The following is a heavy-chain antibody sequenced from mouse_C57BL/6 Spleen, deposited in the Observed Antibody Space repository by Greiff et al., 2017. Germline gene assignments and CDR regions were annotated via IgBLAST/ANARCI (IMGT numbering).Heavy chain of an antibody. CDR3: TSLITTVVARIYWYFDV. CDR1: GFTFSDAW. CDR2: IRNKANNHAT. V-gene: IGHV6-6*01. Sequence: EVKLQESGGGLVQPGGSMKLSCAASGFTFSDAWMDWVRQSPEKGLEWVAEIRNKANNHATYYAESVKGRFTISRDDSKSSVYLQMNSLRAEDTGIYYCTSLITTVVARIYWYFDVWGTGTTVTVSS. D-gene: IGHD1-1*01. J-gene: IGHJ1*03.